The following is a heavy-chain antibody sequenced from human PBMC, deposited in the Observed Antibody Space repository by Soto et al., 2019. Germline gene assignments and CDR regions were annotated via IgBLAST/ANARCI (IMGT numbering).Heavy chain of an antibody. D-gene: IGHD6-19*01. V-gene: IGHV4-30-4*01. CDR2: IYYSGST. CDR1: GGSISSGDYY. Sequence: QVQLQESGPGLVKPSQTLSLTCTVSGGSISSGDYYWSWIRQPPGKGLEWIGYIYYSGSTYYNPTHKSRVTTSVDTSKNQFSLKLSSVAAADTAVYYCARGNELEVAGTKFDYWGQGTLVTVSS. CDR3: ARGNELEVAGTKFDY. J-gene: IGHJ4*02.